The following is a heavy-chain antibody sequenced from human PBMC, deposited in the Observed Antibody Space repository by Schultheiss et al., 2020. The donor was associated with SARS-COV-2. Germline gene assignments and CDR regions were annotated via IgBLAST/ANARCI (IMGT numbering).Heavy chain of an antibody. D-gene: IGHD6-6*01. CDR2: ISAYNGNT. V-gene: IGHV1-18*01. Sequence: ASVKVSCKASGYTFTSYGISWVRQAPGQGLEWMGWISAYNGNTNYAQKLQGRVTMTTDTSTSTAYMELRSLRSDDTAVYYCARGHKNIAARWAVGRYYYYYMDVWGKGTTVTVSS. CDR3: ARGHKNIAARWAVGRYYYYYMDV. CDR1: GYTFTSYG. J-gene: IGHJ6*03.